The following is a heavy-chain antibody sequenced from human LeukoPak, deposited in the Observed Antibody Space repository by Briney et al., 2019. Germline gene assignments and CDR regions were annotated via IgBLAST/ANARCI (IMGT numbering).Heavy chain of an antibody. CDR2: ISGRDGST. J-gene: IGHJ4*02. CDR1: GFTFSSYA. Sequence: GGSLRLSCAASGFTFSSYAMSWVRQAPGKGLEWVSVISGRDGSTYYADSVKGRFTISRDNSKNTLCLQISKLRAEDTAVYYCAKESGISWGYFDYWGQGTLVTVSS. D-gene: IGHD6-6*01. CDR3: AKESGISWGYFDY. V-gene: IGHV3-23*01.